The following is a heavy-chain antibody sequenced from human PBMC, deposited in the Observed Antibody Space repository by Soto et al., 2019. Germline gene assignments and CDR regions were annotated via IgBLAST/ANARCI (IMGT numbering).Heavy chain of an antibody. CDR3: ASGHDAYKVRY. CDR1: GGSISSGGTGSY. CDR2: IYYTGNT. D-gene: IGHD1-1*01. J-gene: IGHJ4*02. V-gene: IGHV4-31*01. Sequence: QVQLQESGPGLVKPSQTLSLTCTVSGGSISSGGTGSYWTWIRQLPGKRLEWLGYIYYTGNTSYTPSLKGSPTIALAPSENPFSLKLTSVIAAGTAVYFCASGHDAYKVRYWGQGTLVTVSS.